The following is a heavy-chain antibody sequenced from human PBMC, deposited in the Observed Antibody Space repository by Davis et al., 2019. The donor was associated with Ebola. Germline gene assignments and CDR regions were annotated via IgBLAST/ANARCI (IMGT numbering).Heavy chain of an antibody. CDR3: ARGFPRLNGYCSGGSCYSRIWFDP. V-gene: IGHV4-34*01. J-gene: IGHJ5*02. CDR2: INHSGST. Sequence: PGGSLRLSCAVYGGSFSGYYWSWIRQPPGKGLEWIGEINHSGSTNYNPSLKSRVTISVDTSKNQFSLKLSSVTAADTAVYYCARGFPRLNGYCSGGSCYSRIWFDPWGQGTLVTVSS. CDR1: GGSFSGYY. D-gene: IGHD2-15*01.